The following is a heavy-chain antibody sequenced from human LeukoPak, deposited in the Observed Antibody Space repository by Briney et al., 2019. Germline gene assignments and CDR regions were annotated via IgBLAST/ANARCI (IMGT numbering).Heavy chain of an antibody. Sequence: SETLSLTCTVSGGSISSYYWSWIRQPPGKGLEWIGYIYYSGSTNYNPSLKSRVTISVDTSKNQFSLKLSSVTAADTAVYYSGSTNYNPSLKSRVTISVLLLCLCLLFGFLFFLCGWFFLCCCARGLRVGATWGTNWFDPWGQGTLVTVSS. CDR3: GSTNYNPSLKSRVTISVLLLCLCLLFGFLFFLCGWFFLCCCARGLRVGATWGTNWFDP. CDR2: IYYSGST. CDR1: GGSISSYY. J-gene: IGHJ5*02. D-gene: IGHD2-21*01. V-gene: IGHV4-59*01.